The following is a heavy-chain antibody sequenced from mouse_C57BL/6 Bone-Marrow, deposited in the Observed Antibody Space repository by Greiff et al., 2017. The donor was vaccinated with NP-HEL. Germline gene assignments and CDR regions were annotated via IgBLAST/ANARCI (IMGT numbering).Heavy chain of an antibody. J-gene: IGHJ2*01. V-gene: IGHV5-6*01. CDR2: ISSGGSYP. Sequence: EVMLVESGGDLVKPGGSLKLSCAASGFTFSSYGMSWVRQTPDKRLEWVATISSGGSYPYYPDRVKGRFTISRDNAKNTLYLQMSSLKAEDTAMYYCARVLYGSSYVGYYFDYWGQGTTLTVSS. D-gene: IGHD1-1*01. CDR1: GFTFSSYG. CDR3: ARVLYGSSYVGYYFDY.